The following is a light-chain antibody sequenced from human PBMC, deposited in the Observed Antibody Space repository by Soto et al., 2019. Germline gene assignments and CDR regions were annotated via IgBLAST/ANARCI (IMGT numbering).Light chain of an antibody. CDR3: SSYAGSNTVI. V-gene: IGLV2-14*03. Sequence: QSALTQPASVSGSPGQSITISCTGTSSDVGGYNYVSWYQQHPGKAPKLIIYDVNNRPSGVSNRFSGSKSGNTASLTISGLQAEDEADYYCSSYAGSNTVIFGGGTKVTVL. CDR2: DVN. CDR1: SSDVGGYNY. J-gene: IGLJ2*01.